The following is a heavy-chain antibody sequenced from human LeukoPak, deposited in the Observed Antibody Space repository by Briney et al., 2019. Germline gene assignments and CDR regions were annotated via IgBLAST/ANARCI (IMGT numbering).Heavy chain of an antibody. Sequence: ASVKVSCKASGYTFTSYGISWVRQAPGQGLEWMGWISAYNGNTNYAQKLGGRVTMTTDTSTSTAYMELRSLRSDNTAVYYCARESSSWYPSLGGYFDYWGQGTLVTVSS. J-gene: IGHJ4*02. CDR3: ARESSSWYPSLGGYFDY. V-gene: IGHV1-18*01. CDR2: ISAYNGNT. CDR1: GYTFTSYG. D-gene: IGHD6-13*01.